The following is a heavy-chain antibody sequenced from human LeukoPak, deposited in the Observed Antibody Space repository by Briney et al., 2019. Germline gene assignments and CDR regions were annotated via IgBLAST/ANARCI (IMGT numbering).Heavy chain of an antibody. Sequence: SETLSLTCTVSGGSISSSSYYWGWIRRPPGKGLEWIGSTYYRGSSYYNPSLKSRVTISVDTSKNQFSLKLSSVTAADTAVYYCASAGSYSVDYWGQGTLDTVSS. CDR3: ASAGSYSVDY. CDR1: GGSISSSSYY. V-gene: IGHV4-39*01. CDR2: TYYRGSS. J-gene: IGHJ4*02. D-gene: IGHD1-26*01.